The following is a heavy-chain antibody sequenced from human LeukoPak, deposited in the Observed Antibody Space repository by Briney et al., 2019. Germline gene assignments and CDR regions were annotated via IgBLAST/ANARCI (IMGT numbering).Heavy chain of an antibody. V-gene: IGHV3-48*04. J-gene: IGHJ6*04. CDR3: AELGITMIGGV. CDR1: GFTFSTYS. D-gene: IGHD3-10*02. Sequence: GGSLRLSCAASGFTFSTYSMDWVRQAPGKGLEWVSSISSSGSTIYYADSVKGRFTISRDNAKNSLYLQMNSLRAEDTAVYYCAELGITMIGGVWGKGTTVTISS. CDR2: ISSSGSTI.